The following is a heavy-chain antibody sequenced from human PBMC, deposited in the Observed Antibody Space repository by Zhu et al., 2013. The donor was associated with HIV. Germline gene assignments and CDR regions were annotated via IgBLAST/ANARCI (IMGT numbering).Heavy chain of an antibody. CDR3: ARRNSWYFDL. D-gene: IGHD1-7*01. J-gene: IGHJ2*01. CDR2: MNPKSGNT. Sequence: QVQLVQSGSEVKKPGSSVKVSCKTSGGSFTTYAIYWVRQATGQGLEWMGWMNPKSGNTGLAQRFQGRVTMTRNISNTTAYMELSSLRFEDTAVYWCARRNSWYFDLWGRGTLVTVSS. V-gene: IGHV1-8*02. CDR1: GGSFTTYA.